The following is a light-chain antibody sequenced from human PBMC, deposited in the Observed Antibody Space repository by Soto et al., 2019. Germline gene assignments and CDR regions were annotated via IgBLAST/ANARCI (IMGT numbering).Light chain of an antibody. Sequence: EIVMTPSPAPLSVSPGERATLSCRASQSVSSNLAWYQQTPGQAPRLLISGASTRATGIPARFSGSGSGTEFTLTISRLQSDDFAFYDCQHYNNRPTFGQGTKLEIK. CDR2: GAS. CDR3: QHYNNRPT. V-gene: IGKV3-15*01. CDR1: QSVSSN. J-gene: IGKJ5*01.